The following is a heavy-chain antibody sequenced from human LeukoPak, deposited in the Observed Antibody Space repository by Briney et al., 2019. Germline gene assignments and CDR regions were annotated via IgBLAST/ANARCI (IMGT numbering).Heavy chain of an antibody. Sequence: SGTLSLTCAVSGGSISSSNWWSWVRQPPGKGLEWIGEINHSGSTNYNPSLKSRVTISVDTSKNQFSLKLSSVTAADTAVYYCARVTAYYDFWSGYYKAEYFQHWGQGTLVTVSS. CDR1: GGSISSSNW. D-gene: IGHD3-3*01. CDR2: INHSGST. CDR3: ARVTAYYDFWSGYYKAEYFQH. J-gene: IGHJ1*01. V-gene: IGHV4-4*02.